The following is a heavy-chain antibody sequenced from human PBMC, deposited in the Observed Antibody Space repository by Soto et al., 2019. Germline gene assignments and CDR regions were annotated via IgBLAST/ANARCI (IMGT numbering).Heavy chain of an antibody. Sequence: GGSLRLSCAASVFTFSIYHMNWVHQAPGKGLEWVSSISSSSSYIYYADSVKGRFTISRDNAKNSLYLQMNSLRAEDTAVYYCARGRSKYYDFWSGPPYGMDVWGQGTTVTVSS. CDR1: VFTFSIYH. J-gene: IGHJ6*02. CDR2: ISSSSSYI. CDR3: ARGRSKYYDFWSGPPYGMDV. V-gene: IGHV3-21*01. D-gene: IGHD3-3*01.